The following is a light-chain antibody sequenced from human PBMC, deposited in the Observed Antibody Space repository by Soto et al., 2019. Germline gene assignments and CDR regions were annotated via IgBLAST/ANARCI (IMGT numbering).Light chain of an antibody. J-gene: IGKJ1*01. CDR1: QSISSY. Sequence: DIQMTQSPSSLSASVGDRVTITCRASQSISSYLNWYQQKPGKAPKLLIYAASSLQGGVPSRFSGSGSGTDFDLTISSLQPEDFATYYCQQSYSTWTLGQGTKVDIK. CDR3: QQSYSTWT. V-gene: IGKV1-39*01. CDR2: AAS.